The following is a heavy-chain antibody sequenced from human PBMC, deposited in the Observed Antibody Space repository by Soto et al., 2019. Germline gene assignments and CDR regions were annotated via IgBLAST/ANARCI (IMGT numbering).Heavy chain of an antibody. J-gene: IGHJ6*02. CDR1: GGSISSYY. CDR2: IYYSGRT. CDR3: GRTSQYSGSYSASRVMDV. V-gene: IGHV4-59*01. D-gene: IGHD1-26*01. Sequence: SETLSLTCTVSGGSISSYYWSWIRQPPGKGLERIGYIYYSGRTNYNPSLKSRVTISVDTSQNPFSLKLSSVTAADPAVYYCGRTSQYSGSYSASRVMDVWGQGTTVTVSS.